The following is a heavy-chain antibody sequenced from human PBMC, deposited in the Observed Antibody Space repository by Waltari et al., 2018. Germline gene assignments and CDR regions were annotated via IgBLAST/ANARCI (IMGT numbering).Heavy chain of an antibody. V-gene: IGHV4-38-2*02. CDR2: IYHSGST. CDR3: AREPIVGATAFWYFDL. J-gene: IGHJ2*01. D-gene: IGHD1-26*01. CDR1: GYSISSGYY. Sequence: QVQLQESGPGLKPSETLSLTCTVSGYSISSGYYWGWIRQPPGKGLEWIGSIYHSGSTYYNPSLKSRVTISVDTSKNQFSLKLSSVTAADTAVYYCAREPIVGATAFWYFDLWGRGTLVTVSS.